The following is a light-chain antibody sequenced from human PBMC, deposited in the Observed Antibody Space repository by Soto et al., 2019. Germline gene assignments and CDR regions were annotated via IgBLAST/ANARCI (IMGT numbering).Light chain of an antibody. J-gene: IGLJ1*01. V-gene: IGLV2-23*01. CDR3: CSYAGSGSYV. CDR2: GDS. Sequence: QSALTQPASVSGSPGQSITISCTGTSSDVGSYDLVSWYQQYPGKAPRVMIYGDSQRPSGVSDRFSGSKSYNTASLTISGLQAEDEADYYCCSYAGSGSYVFGSGTKLTVL. CDR1: SSDVGSYDL.